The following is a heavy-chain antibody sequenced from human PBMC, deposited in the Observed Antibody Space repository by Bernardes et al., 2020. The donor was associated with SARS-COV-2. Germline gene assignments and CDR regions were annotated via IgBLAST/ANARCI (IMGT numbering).Heavy chain of an antibody. CDR2: ISGSGGST. CDR1: GFTFRSYA. V-gene: IGHV3-23*01. Sequence: GGSLRLSCAASGFTFRSYAMSWVRQAPGKGLEWVSAISGSGGSTYYADSVKGRFTMSRDNSKNTLYLQMNSLRAEDTAVYYCAKGWGSGYYYSGFDYWGQGTLVTVSS. J-gene: IGHJ4*02. CDR3: AKGWGSGYYYSGFDY. D-gene: IGHD3-22*01.